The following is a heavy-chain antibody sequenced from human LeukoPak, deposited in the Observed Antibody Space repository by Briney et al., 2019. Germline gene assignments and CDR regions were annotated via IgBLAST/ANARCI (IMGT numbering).Heavy chain of an antibody. CDR3: ARRPTMVRGVIIGHNWFDP. J-gene: IGHJ5*02. V-gene: IGHV4-59*12. CDR2: FYYSGRT. D-gene: IGHD3-10*01. CDR1: GASIGSYY. Sequence: PSETLSLTCTVSGASIGSYYWSWIRQSPGKGLEWIGYFYYSGRTNYNPSLKSRVTISVDTSKNQLPLKLSSVTAADTAVYYCARRPTMVRGVIIGHNWFDPWGQGTLVTVSS.